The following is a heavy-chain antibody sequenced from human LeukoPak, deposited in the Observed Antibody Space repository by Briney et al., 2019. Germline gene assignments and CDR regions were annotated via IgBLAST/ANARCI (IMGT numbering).Heavy chain of an antibody. V-gene: IGHV3-66*02. CDR2: MYSGGQT. Sequence: PGGSLRLSCAASGFTLSSNYMSWVRQAPGKGLEWVAVMYSGGQTYYAGSVRGRFTISRDTSKNTLYLQMDSLRSEDTAEYYCARARCDSCGYGSWGQGTLVTVSS. J-gene: IGHJ5*02. CDR1: GFTLSSNY. D-gene: IGHD3-22*01. CDR3: ARARCDSCGYGS.